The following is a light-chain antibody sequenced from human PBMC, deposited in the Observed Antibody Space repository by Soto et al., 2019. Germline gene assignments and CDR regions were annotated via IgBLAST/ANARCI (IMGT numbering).Light chain of an antibody. J-gene: IGLJ2*01. Sequence: QSALTQPASVSEFPGQSVTISCIGTSSDVGAYNYVSWYQQHPGKAPKLIIFDVNHRPSGISNRFSGSKSGNTASLTVSGLQADDEAAYYCSSFTVMNTQVFGGGTKLTVL. V-gene: IGLV2-14*03. CDR1: SSDVGAYNY. CDR3: SSFTVMNTQV. CDR2: DVN.